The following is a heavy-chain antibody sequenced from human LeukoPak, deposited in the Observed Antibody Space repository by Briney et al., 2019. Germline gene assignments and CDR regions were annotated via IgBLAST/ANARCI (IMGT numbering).Heavy chain of an antibody. CDR3: ARDRAARPGNWFDP. CDR1: GYTFTTYG. Sequence: ASVKVSSKASGYTFTTYGISWVRQAPGQGLEWMGWISAYSGNTNYAQKLQGRVTMTTDTSTSTAYMELRSLRSDDTAVYYCARDRAARPGNWFDPWGQGTLVTASS. J-gene: IGHJ5*02. V-gene: IGHV1-18*01. CDR2: ISAYSGNT. D-gene: IGHD6-6*01.